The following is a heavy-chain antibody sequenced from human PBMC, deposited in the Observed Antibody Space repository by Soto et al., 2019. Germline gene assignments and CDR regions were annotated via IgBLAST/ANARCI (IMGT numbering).Heavy chain of an antibody. Sequence: ASVKVSCKASGYTFTSYGISWVRQAPGQGLEWMGWISAYNGNTNYAQKLQGRVTMTTDTSTSTAYMELRSLRSDDTAVYYCASMAPYSYRSGTQGWFDSSGPGTLVTVSS. V-gene: IGHV1-18*01. CDR1: GYTFTSYG. CDR2: ISAYNGNT. D-gene: IGHD3-10*01. CDR3: ASMAPYSYRSGTQGWFDS. J-gene: IGHJ5*01.